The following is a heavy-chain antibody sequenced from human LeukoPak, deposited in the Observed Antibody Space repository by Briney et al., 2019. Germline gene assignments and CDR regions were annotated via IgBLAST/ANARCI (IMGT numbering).Heavy chain of an antibody. CDR3: AREAYGDLLSYFDY. D-gene: IGHD4-17*01. CDR1: GGSISSYY. CDR2: IYYSGST. J-gene: IGHJ4*02. V-gene: IGHV4-59*12. Sequence: PSETLSLTCTVSGGSISSYYWSWIRQPPGKGLEWIGDIYYSGSTNYNPSLKSRVTISVDTSKNQFSLKLSSVTAADTAVYYCAREAYGDLLSYFDYWGQGTLVTVSS.